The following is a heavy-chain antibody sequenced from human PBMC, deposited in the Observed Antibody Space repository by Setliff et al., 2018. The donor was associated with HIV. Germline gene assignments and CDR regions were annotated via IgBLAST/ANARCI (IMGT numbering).Heavy chain of an antibody. J-gene: IGHJ6*03. Sequence: ASVKVSCKASGYTFTNYYIHWVRQAPGQGLEWMGLINPSGGRTSYAQKFQGRLTMTRDTSRSTVYMELSSLRSEDTAVYYCARDGGPGSAWGDYSYYYTMDVWGKGTTVTVSS. CDR1: GYTFTNYY. D-gene: IGHD6-19*01. CDR3: ARDGGPGSAWGDYSYYYTMDV. CDR2: INPSGGRT. V-gene: IGHV1-46*01.